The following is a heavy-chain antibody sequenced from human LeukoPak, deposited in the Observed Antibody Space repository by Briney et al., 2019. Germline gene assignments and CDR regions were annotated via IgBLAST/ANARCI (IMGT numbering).Heavy chain of an antibody. CDR2: ISSSSSTI. CDR3: ARCRDGYNDAFDI. J-gene: IGHJ3*02. D-gene: IGHD5-24*01. Sequence: GGSLRLSCAASGFTFSSYSMNWVRQAPGKGLEWVSYISSSSSTIYYADSVKGRFTISRDNAKNTLYLQMNSLRAEDTAVYYCARCRDGYNDAFDIWGQGTMVTVSS. CDR1: GFTFSSYS. V-gene: IGHV3-48*01.